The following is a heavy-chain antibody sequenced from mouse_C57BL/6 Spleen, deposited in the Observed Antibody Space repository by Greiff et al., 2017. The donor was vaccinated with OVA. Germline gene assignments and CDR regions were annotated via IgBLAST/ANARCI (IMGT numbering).Heavy chain of an antibody. J-gene: IGHJ4*01. CDR2: ISYDGSN. CDR3: ARWLLYAMDY. Sequence: QLQESGPGLVKPSQSLSLTCSVTGYSITSGYYWNWIRQFPGNKLEWMGYISYDGSNNYNPSLKNRISITRDTSKNQFFLKLNSVTTEDTATYYCARWLLYAMDYWGQGTSVTVSS. D-gene: IGHD2-3*01. V-gene: IGHV3-6*01. CDR1: GYSITSGYY.